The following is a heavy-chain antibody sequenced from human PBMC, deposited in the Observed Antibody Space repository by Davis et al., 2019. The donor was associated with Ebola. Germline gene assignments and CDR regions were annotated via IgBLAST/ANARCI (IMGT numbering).Heavy chain of an antibody. CDR2: ISYDGSNK. V-gene: IGHV3-30*18. CDR1: VITFSSYA. CDR3: AKWSGKNHYYLDH. Sequence: GESLKISCSDSVITFSSYAMTWVRQAPGKGLEWVAVISYDGSNKYYADSVKGRFTISRDNSKNTLYLQMNSLRAEDTATYYCAKWSGKNHYYLDHWGQGTLVIVSS. J-gene: IGHJ4*02. D-gene: IGHD3-3*01.